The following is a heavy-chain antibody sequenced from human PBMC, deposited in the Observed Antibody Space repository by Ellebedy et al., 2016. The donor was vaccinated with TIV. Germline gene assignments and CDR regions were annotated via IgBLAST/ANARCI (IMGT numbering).Heavy chain of an antibody. CDR1: GGTFSSYG. Sequence: AASVKVSCKASGGTFSSYGISWVRQAPGHGLEWMGGIIPILGKANYAQKFQGRVTITADESTYTAYMELSSLRSEDTAVYYCARVGNYYGGNPSYYFDYWGQGTLVTVSS. CDR2: IIPILGKA. CDR3: ARVGNYYGGNPSYYFDY. D-gene: IGHD4-23*01. J-gene: IGHJ4*02. V-gene: IGHV1-69*10.